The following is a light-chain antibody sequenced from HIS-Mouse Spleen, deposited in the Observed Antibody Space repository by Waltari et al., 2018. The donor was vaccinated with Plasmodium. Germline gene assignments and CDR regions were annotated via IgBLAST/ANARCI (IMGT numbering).Light chain of an antibody. CDR1: ALPKKY. CDR3: CSYAGSYTLV. CDR2: EDS. J-gene: IGLJ2*01. V-gene: IGLV3-10*01. Sequence: SYELTQPPSVSVSTGQTARITCPGAALPKKYAYWYQQKSGQAPVLVIYEDSKRPSGIPERFSGSSSGTMATLTISGLQAEDEADYYCCSYAGSYTLVFGGGTKLTVL.